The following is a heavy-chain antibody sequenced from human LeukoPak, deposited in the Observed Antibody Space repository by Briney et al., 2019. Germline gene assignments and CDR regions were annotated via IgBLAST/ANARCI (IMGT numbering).Heavy chain of an antibody. CDR3: ARDPDFWSGYYYMDV. Sequence: SVKVSCKASGGTFSSYTISWVRQAPGQGLEWMGRIIPILGIANYAQKFQGRVTITADKSTSTAYMELSSLRSEHTAVYYCARDPDFWSGYYYMDVWGKGTTVTVSS. V-gene: IGHV1-69*04. J-gene: IGHJ6*03. D-gene: IGHD3-3*01. CDR1: GGTFSSYT. CDR2: IIPILGIA.